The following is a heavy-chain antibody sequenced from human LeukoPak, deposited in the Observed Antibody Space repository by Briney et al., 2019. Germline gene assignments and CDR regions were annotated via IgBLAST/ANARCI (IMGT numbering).Heavy chain of an antibody. D-gene: IGHD3-16*01. CDR1: GYTFSGYY. CDR3: ARDPLPIWGSKYYYYMDV. V-gene: IGHV1-2*02. CDR2: INPNSGGT. Sequence: ASVKVSCKTSGYTFSGYYMHWVRQAPGQGLEWMGWINPNSGGTNYARKFQGRVTMTRDTSISTAYMELSRLRSDDTAVYYCARDPLPIWGSKYYYYMDVWGKGTTVTVSS. J-gene: IGHJ6*03.